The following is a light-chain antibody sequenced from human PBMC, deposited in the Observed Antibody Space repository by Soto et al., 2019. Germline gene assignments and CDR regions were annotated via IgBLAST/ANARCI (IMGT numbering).Light chain of an antibody. J-gene: IGLJ1*01. CDR2: DVT. CDR3: TSYRRGPLYV. Sequence: QSVLTQPASVSGSPGQSITISCTGISADVGTCNFVSWYQHHPGKAPRLIIYDVTDRPSGVSNRFSGSKSGDTASLTISGLQAEDEADYYCTSYRRGPLYVFGTGTKVTVL. CDR1: SADVGTCNF. V-gene: IGLV2-14*03.